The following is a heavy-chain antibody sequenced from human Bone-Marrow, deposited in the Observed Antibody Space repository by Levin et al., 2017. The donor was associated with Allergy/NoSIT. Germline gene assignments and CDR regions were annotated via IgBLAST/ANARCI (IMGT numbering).Heavy chain of an antibody. V-gene: IGHV3-23*01. CDR1: GFTFSSSA. J-gene: IGHJ4*02. D-gene: IGHD7-27*01. Sequence: GGSLRLSCAASGFTFSSSAMSWVRQAPGKGLEWVSVISGSGDSTYYADSVKGRFTISRDNSKNTLYLQMNSLRAEDTAVYFCVKAGRTTGEPYWGQGTLVTVSS. CDR3: VKAGRTTGEPY. CDR2: ISGSGDST.